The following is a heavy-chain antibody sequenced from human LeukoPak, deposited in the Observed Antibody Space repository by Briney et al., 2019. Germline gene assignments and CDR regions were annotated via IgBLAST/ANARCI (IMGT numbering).Heavy chain of an antibody. Sequence: SVKVSCKASGGTFSSYTISWVRQAPGQGLEWMGRIIPILGIANYAQKFQGRVTITADKSTSTAYMELSSLRSEDTAVYYCARDVGTSHEEYYYCGMDVWGQGTTVTVSS. D-gene: IGHD3-10*01. CDR1: GGTFSSYT. CDR3: ARDVGTSHEEYYYCGMDV. CDR2: IIPILGIA. J-gene: IGHJ6*02. V-gene: IGHV1-69*04.